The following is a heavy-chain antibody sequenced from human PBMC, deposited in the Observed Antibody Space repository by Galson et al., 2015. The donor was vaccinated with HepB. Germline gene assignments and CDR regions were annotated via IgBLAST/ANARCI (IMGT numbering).Heavy chain of an antibody. Sequence: QSGAEVKKPGESLRISCKGSGYSFTSYWISWVRQMPGKGLEWMGRIDPSDSYTNYSPSFQGHVTISADKSISTAYLQWSSLKASDTAMYYCATLISSIRGYSGYEIDYWGQGTLVTVSS. D-gene: IGHD5-12*01. CDR2: IDPSDSYT. CDR3: ATLISSIRGYSGYEIDY. V-gene: IGHV5-10-1*01. J-gene: IGHJ4*02. CDR1: GYSFTSYW.